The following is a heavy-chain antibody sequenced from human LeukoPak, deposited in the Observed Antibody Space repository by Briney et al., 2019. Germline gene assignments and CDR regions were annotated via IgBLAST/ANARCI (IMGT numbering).Heavy chain of an antibody. V-gene: IGHV3-23*01. Sequence: GGSLRLSCAASGSFSSYVMTWVRQAPGRGLEWVSTLSASGGSTYYADSVKGRFTISRDNSKNTLYLQMSSLRAEDTAVYFCAKDLILVLPAAYDYWGQGTLVAVSS. CDR2: LSASGGST. D-gene: IGHD2-2*01. CDR3: AKDLILVLPAAYDY. CDR1: GSFSSYV. J-gene: IGHJ4*02.